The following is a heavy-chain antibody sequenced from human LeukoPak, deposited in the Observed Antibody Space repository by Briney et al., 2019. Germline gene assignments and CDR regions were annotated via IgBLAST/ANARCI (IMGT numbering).Heavy chain of an antibody. V-gene: IGHV4-34*01. CDR2: INHSGST. D-gene: IGHD3-10*01. CDR1: GGSFSGYY. J-gene: IGHJ5*02. Sequence: SETLSLTCAVYGGSFSGYYWSWIRQPPGKGLEWIGEINHSGSTNYNPSLKRRVTISVDTSKNQFSLKLSSVTAADTAVYYCARGKPYGSGSYYPPWFDPWGQGTLVTVSS. CDR3: ARGKPYGSGSYYPPWFDP.